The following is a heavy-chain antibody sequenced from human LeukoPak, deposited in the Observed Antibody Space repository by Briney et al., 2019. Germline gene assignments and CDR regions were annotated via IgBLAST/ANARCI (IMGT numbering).Heavy chain of an antibody. J-gene: IGHJ4*02. CDR1: GFTFSSYW. Sequence: GGSLRLSCAASGFTFSSYWMNWVRQAPGKGLEWVANIKKDGSEKYYVDSVEGRFTISRDNAKNSLYLQMNSLRAEDTAVYYCARDIGVKLWRGLQFDYWGQGTLVTVPS. D-gene: IGHD6-19*01. V-gene: IGHV3-7*01. CDR2: IKKDGSEK. CDR3: ARDIGVKLWRGLQFDY.